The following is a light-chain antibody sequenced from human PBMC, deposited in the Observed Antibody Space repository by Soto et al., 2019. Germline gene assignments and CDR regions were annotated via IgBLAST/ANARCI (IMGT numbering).Light chain of an antibody. CDR2: DAS. CDR1: QDISNY. V-gene: IGKV1-33*01. J-gene: IGKJ4*01. CDR3: QQYDNLPLT. Sequence: DIQMTQSPSSLSASVGDRVTITGQASQDISNYLNWYQQKQGKAPKILIYDASNLETGVPSRFSGSGSGTEFTFTVSRLQPEDIETYYCQQYDNLPLTFGGGTKVDIK.